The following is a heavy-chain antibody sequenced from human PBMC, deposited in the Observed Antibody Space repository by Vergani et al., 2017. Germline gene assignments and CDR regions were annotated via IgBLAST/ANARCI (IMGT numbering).Heavy chain of an antibody. V-gene: IGHV4-59*01. Sequence: QVQLQESGPGLVKPSETLSLTCTVSGGSISSYYWSWIRQPPGKALEWIGYIYYSGSTNYNPSLKSRVTISVDTSKNQFSLKLNSVTAADTAVYYCASGQAVFGVVIPYFDYWGQGTLVTGAS. CDR3: ASGQAVFGVVIPYFDY. CDR2: IYYSGST. J-gene: IGHJ4*02. CDR1: GGSISSYY. D-gene: IGHD3-3*01.